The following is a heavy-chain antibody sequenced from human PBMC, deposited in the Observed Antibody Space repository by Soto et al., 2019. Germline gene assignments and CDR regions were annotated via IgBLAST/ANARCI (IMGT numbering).Heavy chain of an antibody. Sequence: ASVKVSCKASGYTFTGYYMHWVRQAPGQGLEWMGWINPNSGGTNYAQKFQGWVTMTRDTSISTAYMELSRLRSDDTAVYYCARENPLEAAGQYYYYHGMDVWGQGTTVTV. CDR3: ARENPLEAAGQYYYYHGMDV. J-gene: IGHJ6*02. D-gene: IGHD6-13*01. CDR1: GYTFTGYY. CDR2: INPNSGGT. V-gene: IGHV1-2*04.